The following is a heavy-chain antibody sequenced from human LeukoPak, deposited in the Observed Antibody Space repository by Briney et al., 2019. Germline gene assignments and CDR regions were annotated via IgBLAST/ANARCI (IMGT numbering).Heavy chain of an antibody. J-gene: IGHJ4*02. CDR3: TRIMEWLLKG. CDR2: ISGSGGST. Sequence: GGSPRLSSAASGFTFSSYAMSWVRQAPGKGLEWVSAISGSGGSTYYADSVKGRFTISRDNSKNTLYLQMNSLRAEDTAVYYCTRIMEWLLKGWGQGTLVTVSS. CDR1: GFTFSSYA. V-gene: IGHV3-23*01. D-gene: IGHD3-3*01.